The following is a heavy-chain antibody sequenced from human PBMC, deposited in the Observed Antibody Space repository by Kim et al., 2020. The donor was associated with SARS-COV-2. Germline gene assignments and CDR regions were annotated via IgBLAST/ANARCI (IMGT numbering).Heavy chain of an antibody. Sequence: YADSVKGRFTISRDNAKKSLYLQMNSLRVEDTAVYYCARVGWVSAYFLDYWGQGTLVTVSS. CDR3: ARVGWVSAYFLDY. V-gene: IGHV3-11*05. D-gene: IGHD2-21*02. J-gene: IGHJ4*02.